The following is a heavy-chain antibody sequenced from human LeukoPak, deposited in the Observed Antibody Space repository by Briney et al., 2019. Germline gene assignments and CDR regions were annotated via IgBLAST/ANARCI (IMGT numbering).Heavy chain of an antibody. V-gene: IGHV3-23*01. CDR2: ISGSGADT. Sequence: GGSLRLSCAASGFTVSSNFMNWVRQAPGKGLEWVSAISGSGADTYYADSVKGRFTISRDNSKNTLYLQVNSLRAEDTAIYFCAKELRRSPTYYFDYWGQGTLVTVSS. D-gene: IGHD2-15*01. CDR1: GFTVSSNF. J-gene: IGHJ4*02. CDR3: AKELRRSPTYYFDY.